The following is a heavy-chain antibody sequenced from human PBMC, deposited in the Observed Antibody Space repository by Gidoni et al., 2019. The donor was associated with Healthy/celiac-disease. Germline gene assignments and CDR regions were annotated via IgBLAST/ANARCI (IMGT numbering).Heavy chain of an antibody. CDR2: IRSKAYGGTT. D-gene: IGHD3-3*01. J-gene: IGHJ4*02. CDR1: GFTFGDYA. Sequence: EVQLVESGGGLVQPGRSLRLSCTASGFTFGDYAMSWFRPAPGKGLEWVGFIRSKAYGGTTEYAASVKGRFTISRDDSKSIAYLQMNSLKTEDTAVYYCTRPAEGYYDFWSGYPTEVSFDYWGQGTLVTVSS. V-gene: IGHV3-49*03. CDR3: TRPAEGYYDFWSGYPTEVSFDY.